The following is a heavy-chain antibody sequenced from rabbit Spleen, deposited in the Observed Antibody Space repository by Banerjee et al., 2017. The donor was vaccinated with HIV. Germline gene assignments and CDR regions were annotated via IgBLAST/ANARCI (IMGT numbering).Heavy chain of an antibody. CDR2: IDAGSSGTT. V-gene: IGHV1S45*01. J-gene: IGHJ4*01. CDR1: GFSLSNNYV. D-gene: IGHD2-1*01. CDR3: ARDRATYNGDGDEIL. Sequence: QEQLEESGGGLFQPGGSLALTCKASGFSLSNNYVMCWVRQAPGKGLEWIACIDAGSSGTTYYANWAKGRFTISKTSSTTVTLQMTSLTAADTATYFCARDRATYNGDGDEILWGPGTLVTVS.